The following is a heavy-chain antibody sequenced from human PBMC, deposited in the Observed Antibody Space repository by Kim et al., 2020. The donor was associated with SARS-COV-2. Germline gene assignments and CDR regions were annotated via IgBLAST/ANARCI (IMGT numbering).Heavy chain of an antibody. D-gene: IGHD3-22*01. CDR2: IYYSGST. J-gene: IGHJ6*02. Sequence: SETLSLTCTVSGGSVSSGSYYWSWIRQPPGKGLEWIGYIYYSGSTNYNPSLKSRVTISVDTSKNQFSLKLSSVTAADTAVYYCARDGGEYDSSGYFYYYYGMDVWGQGTTVTVSS. V-gene: IGHV4-61*01. CDR3: ARDGGEYDSSGYFYYYYGMDV. CDR1: GGSVSSGSYY.